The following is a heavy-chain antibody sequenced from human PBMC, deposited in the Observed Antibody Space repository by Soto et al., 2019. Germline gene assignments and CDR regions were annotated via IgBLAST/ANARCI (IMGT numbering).Heavy chain of an antibody. D-gene: IGHD3-22*01. J-gene: IGHJ3*02. CDR2: INAGNGNT. V-gene: IGHV1-3*01. CDR1: GYTFTSYA. Sequence: GASVKVSCKASGYTFTSYAMHWVRQAPGQRLEWMGWINAGNGNTKYSQKFQGRVTITRDTSASTAYMELSSLRSEDTAVYYCARCLHSSGYYYVFDSFGAFDIWGQGTMVTVSS. CDR3: ARCLHSSGYYYVFDSFGAFDI.